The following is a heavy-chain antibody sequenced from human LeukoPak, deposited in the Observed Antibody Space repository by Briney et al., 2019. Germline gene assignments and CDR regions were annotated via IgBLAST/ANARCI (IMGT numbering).Heavy chain of an antibody. CDR1: GYTLTELS. CDR3: AKGAAAGLVDWFDP. D-gene: IGHD6-13*01. CDR2: FDPEDGET. Sequence: EASVKVSCKVSGYTLTELSMHWVRQAPGKGLEWMGGFDPEDGETVYAQKFQDRFTITEDTSTDTAYMELSSLRSEDTAVYYCAKGAAAGLVDWFDPWGQGTLVAVSS. J-gene: IGHJ5*02. V-gene: IGHV1-24*01.